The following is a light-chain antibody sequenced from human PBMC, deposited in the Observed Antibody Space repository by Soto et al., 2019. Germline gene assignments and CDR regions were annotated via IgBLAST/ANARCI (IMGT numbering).Light chain of an antibody. Sequence: QSALSQPASMSGSPGQSITIPCTGASSDIGLYNYVSWYQHHPGKAPKLLISEVNIRPSGLSDRFSASKAGNTASLTISGLQPEDEAYYCCSCLSTTSTPIVFGTGTKVTVL. CDR2: EVN. J-gene: IGLJ1*01. V-gene: IGLV2-14*01. CDR3: SCLSTTSTPIV. CDR1: SSDIGLYNY.